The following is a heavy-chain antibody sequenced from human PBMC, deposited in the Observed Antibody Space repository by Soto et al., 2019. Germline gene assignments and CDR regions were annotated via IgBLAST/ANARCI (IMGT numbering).Heavy chain of an antibody. Sequence: SETLSLTCTVSGGSIGSFYWSWIRQSAGRGLEWIGCMSATGAAAYNPSLKSRLTLSRDTSKNELSLSLKFVTAADTAVYFCTRDQSGTPDIWGQGTMVTVSS. CDR2: MSATGAA. CDR3: TRDQSGTPDI. CDR1: GGSIGSFY. J-gene: IGHJ3*02. V-gene: IGHV4-4*07. D-gene: IGHD1-26*01.